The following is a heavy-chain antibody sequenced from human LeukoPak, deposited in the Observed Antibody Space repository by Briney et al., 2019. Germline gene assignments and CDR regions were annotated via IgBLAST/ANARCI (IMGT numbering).Heavy chain of an antibody. D-gene: IGHD5-18*01. J-gene: IGHJ6*03. CDR1: GFTFSDYT. CDR3: VRGEYSYGPLDYYYYMDV. Sequence: PGGSLRLSCAASGFTFSDYTMNWVRQAPRKGLEWVSSISSSSYIYYADSVKGRFTISRDNAKNSLSLQMKSLRAEDTAVYYCVRGEYSYGPLDYYYYMDVWGKGTTVTVSS. CDR2: ISSSSYI. V-gene: IGHV3-69-1*01.